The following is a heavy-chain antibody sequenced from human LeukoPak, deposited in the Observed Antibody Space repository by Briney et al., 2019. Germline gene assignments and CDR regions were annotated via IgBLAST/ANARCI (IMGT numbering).Heavy chain of an antibody. J-gene: IGHJ5*02. CDR1: GGSISSSNW. V-gene: IGHV4-4*02. CDR2: IYHSGST. CDR3: ARDVYYYGSNWFDP. Sequence: PSETLSLTCAVSGGSISSSNWWSWVRQPPGKGLEWIGEIYHSGSTNYNPSLKSRVTISVDKSKNQFSLRLSSVTAADTAVYYCARDVYYYGSNWFDPWGQGTLVTVSS. D-gene: IGHD3-10*01.